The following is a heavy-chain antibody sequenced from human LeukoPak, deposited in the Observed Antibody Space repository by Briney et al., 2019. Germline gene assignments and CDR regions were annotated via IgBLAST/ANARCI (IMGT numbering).Heavy chain of an antibody. D-gene: IGHD6-19*01. J-gene: IGHJ4*02. CDR1: GGTFSGYA. V-gene: IGHV1-69*04. Sequence: SVKVSCKASGGTFSGYAINWVRQAPGQGLEWMGRIIPILGIANYAQKFQGRVTITADKSTSTAYMELSSLRSEDTAVYYCARDTSIAVAGTSFDYWGQGTLVTVSS. CDR2: IIPILGIA. CDR3: ARDTSIAVAGTSFDY.